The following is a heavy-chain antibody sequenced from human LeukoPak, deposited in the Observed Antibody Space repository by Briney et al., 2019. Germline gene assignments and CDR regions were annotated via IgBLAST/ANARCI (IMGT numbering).Heavy chain of an antibody. CDR2: IIPIFGTA. J-gene: IGHJ3*02. CDR3: ARTIAAAENAFDI. CDR1: GGTFSSYA. Sequence: SVKVSCKASGGTFSSYAISWVRQAPGQGLEWMGGIIPIFGTANYAQKFQGRVTITADESTSTAYMELSSLRSEDTAVYYCARTIAAAENAFDIWGQGTMVTVSS. D-gene: IGHD6-13*01. V-gene: IGHV1-69*13.